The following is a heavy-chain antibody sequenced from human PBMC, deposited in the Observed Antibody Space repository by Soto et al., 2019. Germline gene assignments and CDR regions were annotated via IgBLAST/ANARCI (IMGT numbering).Heavy chain of an antibody. Sequence: EMQLVESGGGLVQPGGSLRLSCAASGFTSNDHAMHWIRQVPGKGLELISVIYWHGDIIDYADSVKGRFTISRDNAKNSLYLQMNSLRPEDTALYYCVKDQTAGGLDCWGQGTLVTVSS. D-gene: IGHD2-21*02. V-gene: IGHV3-9*02. J-gene: IGHJ4*02. CDR3: VKDQTAGGLDC. CDR2: IYWHGDII. CDR1: GFTSNDHA.